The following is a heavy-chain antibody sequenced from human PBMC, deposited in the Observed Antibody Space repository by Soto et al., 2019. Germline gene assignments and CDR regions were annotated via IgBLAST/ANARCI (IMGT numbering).Heavy chain of an antibody. D-gene: IGHD6-13*01. J-gene: IGHJ3*01. Sequence: QVQLQESGPGLVKPSGTLSLTCAVSGGSISSSNWWSWVRQPPGKGLEWIGEIYHSGSTNYNPSLKSRVTISVDNPKNQFSLKLGSVTAADTAVYYCARDGGSWHDAFDLWGQGTMVTVSS. V-gene: IGHV4-4*02. CDR1: GGSISSSNW. CDR2: IYHSGST. CDR3: ARDGGSWHDAFDL.